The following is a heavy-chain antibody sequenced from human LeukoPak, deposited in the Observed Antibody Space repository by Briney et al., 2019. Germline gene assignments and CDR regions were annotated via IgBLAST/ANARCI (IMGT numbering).Heavy chain of an antibody. V-gene: IGHV3-21*01. D-gene: IGHD3-10*01. CDR3: ARRMYFSASDSTLAKSIDY. CDR1: GFTFSRYS. Sequence: GGSLRLSCAASGFTFSRYSMNWVRQAPGKGLEWVSCITSTSSYIYYADSVKGRFTISSDNAKKSLYLQMNSLRAEDTAVYYCARRMYFSASDSTLAKSIDYWGQGTLVTVSS. J-gene: IGHJ4*02. CDR2: ITSTSSYI.